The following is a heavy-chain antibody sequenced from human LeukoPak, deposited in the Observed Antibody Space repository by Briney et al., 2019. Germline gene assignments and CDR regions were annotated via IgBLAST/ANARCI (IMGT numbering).Heavy chain of an antibody. CDR2: INHSGST. CDR3: ARGKTIGYSSSWYGRGVFDI. D-gene: IGHD6-13*01. J-gene: IGHJ3*02. CDR1: GGSFSGYY. V-gene: IGHV4-34*01. Sequence: SETLTLTCAVYGGSFSGYYWSWIRQPPGKGLEWIGEINHSGSTNYNPSLKSRVTISVDTSKNQFSLKLSSVTAADTAVYYCARGKTIGYSSSWYGRGVFDIWGQGTMVTVSS.